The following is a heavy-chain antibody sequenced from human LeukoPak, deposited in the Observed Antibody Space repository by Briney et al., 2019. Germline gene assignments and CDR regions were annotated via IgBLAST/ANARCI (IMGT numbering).Heavy chain of an antibody. CDR1: GFTFDDYA. J-gene: IGHJ6*03. Sequence: PGRSLRLSCAASGFTFDDYAMHWVRQAPGKGLEWVSGISWNSDSIDYADSVKGRFTISRDNAKNSLYLQMNCLRAEDMALYYCAKGGGGRLIYYYYMDVWGKGTTVTVSS. CDR2: ISWNSDSI. D-gene: IGHD3-16*01. CDR3: AKGGGGRLIYYYYMDV. V-gene: IGHV3-9*03.